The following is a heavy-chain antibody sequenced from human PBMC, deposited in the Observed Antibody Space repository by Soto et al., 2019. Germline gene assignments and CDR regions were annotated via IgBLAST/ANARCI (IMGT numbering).Heavy chain of an antibody. J-gene: IGHJ4*02. CDR1: GGTFSSYA. D-gene: IGHD3-22*01. V-gene: IGHV1-69*13. CDR2: IIPIFGTA. Sequence: GASVKVSCKASGGTFSSYAISWVRQAPGQGLEWMGGIIPIFGTANYAQKFQGRVTITADESTSTAYMELSSLRSEDTAVYYCASFPDYYDSSGWEDYWGQGTLVTVSS. CDR3: ASFPDYYDSSGWEDY.